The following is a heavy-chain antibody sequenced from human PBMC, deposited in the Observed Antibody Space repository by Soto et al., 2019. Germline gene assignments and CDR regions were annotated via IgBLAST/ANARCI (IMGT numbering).Heavy chain of an antibody. CDR2: ISSSSSTI. Sequence: EVQLVESGGGLVQPGGSLRLSCAASGFTFSSYSMNWVRQAPGKGLERVSYISSSSSTIYYADSVKGRFTISRDNAKNSLYLQMNSLRDEDTAVYYCARRWFYSSSWYYYYGMDVWGQGTTVTVSS. V-gene: IGHV3-48*02. J-gene: IGHJ6*02. CDR3: ARRWFYSSSWYYYYGMDV. CDR1: GFTFSSYS. D-gene: IGHD6-13*01.